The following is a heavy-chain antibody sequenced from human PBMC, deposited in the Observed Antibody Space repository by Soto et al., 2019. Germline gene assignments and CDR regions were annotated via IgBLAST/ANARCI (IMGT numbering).Heavy chain of an antibody. CDR3: ARVRHITMVRGVNRRYYYYGMDV. CDR1: GGTFSSYA. Sequence: ASVKVSCKASGGTFSSYAMSWVRQAPGQGLEWMGGIIPIFGTANYAQKFQGRVTITADESTSTAYMELSSLRSEDTAVYYCARVRHITMVRGVNRRYYYYGMDVWGPGPPLTVS. D-gene: IGHD3-10*01. V-gene: IGHV1-69*13. CDR2: IIPIFGTA. J-gene: IGHJ6*02.